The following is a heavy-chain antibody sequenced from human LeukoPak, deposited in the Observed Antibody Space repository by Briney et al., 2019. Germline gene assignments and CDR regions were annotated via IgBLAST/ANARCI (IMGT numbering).Heavy chain of an antibody. CDR3: ARIRADYYGSGSYVLDY. V-gene: IGHV5-51*01. J-gene: IGHJ4*02. D-gene: IGHD3-10*01. Sequence: GESLKISCKGSGYNFTSYWIGWVRQLPGKGLEWMGIIYPGDSDTRYSPSFQGQVTISADKSINTAYLQWSSLKASDTAMYYCARIRADYYGSGSYVLDYWGQGTLVTVSS. CDR1: GYNFTSYW. CDR2: IYPGDSDT.